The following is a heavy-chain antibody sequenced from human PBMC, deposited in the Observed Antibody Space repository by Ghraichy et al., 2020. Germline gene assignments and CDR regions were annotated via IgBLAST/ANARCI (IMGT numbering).Heavy chain of an antibody. J-gene: IGHJ6*02. CDR2: TYYRSKWYN. V-gene: IGHV6-1*01. D-gene: IGHD6-19*01. CDR3: ARISTSGSRNMDV. CDR1: GDTVSSNSAA. Sequence: LSLTCVISGDTVSSNSAAWNWIRQSPSRGLEWLGRTYYRSKWYNDYALSVKSRITINPDTSKNLLSLQLKSVTPEDTAVYYCARISTSGSRNMDVWGQGTTVTVSS.